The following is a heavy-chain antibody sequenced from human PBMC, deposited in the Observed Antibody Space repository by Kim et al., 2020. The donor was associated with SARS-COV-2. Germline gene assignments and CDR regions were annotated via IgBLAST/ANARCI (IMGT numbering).Heavy chain of an antibody. CDR2: IIPIFGTA. D-gene: IGHD3-16*02. CDR1: GGTFSSYA. V-gene: IGHV1-69*13. CDR3: ARGVFGELSTFDY. Sequence: ASVKVSCKASGGTFSSYAISWVRQAPGQGLEWMGGIIPIFGTANYAQKFQGRVTITADESTNTAYMELSSLRSEDTAVYYFARGVFGELSTFDYWGQGTLVTVSS. J-gene: IGHJ4*02.